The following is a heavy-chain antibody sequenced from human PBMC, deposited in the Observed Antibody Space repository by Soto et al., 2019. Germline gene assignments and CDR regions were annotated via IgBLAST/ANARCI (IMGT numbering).Heavy chain of an antibody. Sequence: ASVKVSCKASGGTFSSYAISWVRQAPGQGLEWMGGIIPIFGTANYAQKFQGRVTITADESTSTAYMELSSLRSEDTAVYYCARDRHTVTLSWFDPWGQGTLVTISS. J-gene: IGHJ5*02. V-gene: IGHV1-69*13. CDR1: GGTFSSYA. CDR2: IIPIFGTA. CDR3: ARDRHTVTLSWFDP. D-gene: IGHD4-17*01.